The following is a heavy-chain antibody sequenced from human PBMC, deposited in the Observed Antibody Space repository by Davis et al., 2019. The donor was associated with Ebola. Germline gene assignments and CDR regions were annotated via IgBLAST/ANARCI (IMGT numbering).Heavy chain of an antibody. V-gene: IGHV3-64*04. CDR1: GFTFMSYI. Sequence: GESLKISCAASGFTFMSYIMHWVRQAPGKGLEYVSAINSNGDSTYYADSVKGRFTISRDNSKNTLYLQMNSLRAEDTAVYYCAKGPRAGKQQLVLYYYGMDVWGQGTTVTVSS. D-gene: IGHD6-13*01. CDR2: INSNGDST. CDR3: AKGPRAGKQQLVLYYYGMDV. J-gene: IGHJ6*02.